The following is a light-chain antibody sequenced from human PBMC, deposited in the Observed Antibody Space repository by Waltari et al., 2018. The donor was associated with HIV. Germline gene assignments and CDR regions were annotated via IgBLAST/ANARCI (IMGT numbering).Light chain of an antibody. Sequence: DIQMTQSPSSLSASVGDRVTITCQASQDISNYLSWYQQKPGKAPKILLFDASNLETGVPSRFSGSGSGTDFTFTISSLQPEDIATYYCQQYEDFPLTFGGGTKVEIK. V-gene: IGKV1-33*01. CDR2: DAS. CDR1: QDISNY. J-gene: IGKJ4*01. CDR3: QQYEDFPLT.